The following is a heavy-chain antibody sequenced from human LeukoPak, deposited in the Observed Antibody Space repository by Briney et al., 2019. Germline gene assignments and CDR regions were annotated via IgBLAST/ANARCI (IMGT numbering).Heavy chain of an antibody. Sequence: GGSLRLSCAASGVTVNSYFMGWVRQAPGKGLEWVSLISSEGLTYYADSVKGRFTISRDNSRNTLYLQMNSLRAEDTAVYYCARLYSYGGAFFDYWGQGTLVTVSS. D-gene: IGHD5-18*01. CDR3: ARLYSYGGAFFDY. CDR2: ISSEGLT. J-gene: IGHJ4*02. V-gene: IGHV3-53*01. CDR1: GVTVNSYF.